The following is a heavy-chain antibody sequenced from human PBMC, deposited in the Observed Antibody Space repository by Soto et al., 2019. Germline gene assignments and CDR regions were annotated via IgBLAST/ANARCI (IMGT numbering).Heavy chain of an antibody. CDR1: GFTFSDYY. CDR3: ARDRTTSSFGNYFDY. J-gene: IGHJ4*02. Sequence: QVQLVESGGGLVKSGGSLRLSCAASGFTFSDYYMTWIRQAPGKGLEWVSYITSSGSTIHYADSVRGRFTMSRDNARNSLSLQMNSLRVEDTAVYYCARDRTTSSFGNYFDYWGQGTLVTVSS. D-gene: IGHD2-2*01. V-gene: IGHV3-11*01. CDR2: ITSSGSTI.